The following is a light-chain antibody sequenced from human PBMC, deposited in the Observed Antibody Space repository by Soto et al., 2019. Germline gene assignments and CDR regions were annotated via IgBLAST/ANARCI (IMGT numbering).Light chain of an antibody. J-gene: IGKJ1*01. V-gene: IGKV1-5*03. CDR2: KAS. CDR1: QSISSW. Sequence: DIQITHSPYTLSASVGYMFTITFGASQSISSWLAWYQQKPGKAPKLLIYKASTLKSGVPSRFSGSGSGTEFTLTIISLQPDDFATYYCQQYNSYSAAFGQGTKVDIK. CDR3: QQYNSYSAA.